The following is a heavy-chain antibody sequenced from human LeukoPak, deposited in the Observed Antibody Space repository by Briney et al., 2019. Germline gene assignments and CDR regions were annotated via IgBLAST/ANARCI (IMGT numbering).Heavy chain of an antibody. J-gene: IGHJ4*02. CDR3: AGDRRYSGSYRDFDY. D-gene: IGHD1-26*01. CDR2: ISAYNGNT. CDR1: GYTFTSYG. Sequence: ASVKVSCKASGYTFTSYGISWVRQAPGQGLEWMGWISAYNGNTNYAQKLQGRVTMTTDTSTSTAYMELRSLRSDDTAVYYCAGDRRYSGSYRDFDYWGQGTLVTVSS. V-gene: IGHV1-18*01.